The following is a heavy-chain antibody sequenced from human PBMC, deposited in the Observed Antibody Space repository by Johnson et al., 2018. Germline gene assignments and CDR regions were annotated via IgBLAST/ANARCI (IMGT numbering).Heavy chain of an antibody. J-gene: IGHJ6*03. D-gene: IGHD6-19*01. V-gene: IGHV3-30-3*01. CDR1: GFTFSSYA. Sequence: QVQLVQSGGGVVQXGRSLRLSCAASGFTFSSYAMHWVRQAPGKGLEWVAVISYDGSNKYYADSVKGRFTIPRDKSKNTLYLQMNSLRAEDTAVYYCARDQVAVAGRDYYYYYMDVWGKGTTVTVSS. CDR2: ISYDGSNK. CDR3: ARDQVAVAGRDYYYYYMDV.